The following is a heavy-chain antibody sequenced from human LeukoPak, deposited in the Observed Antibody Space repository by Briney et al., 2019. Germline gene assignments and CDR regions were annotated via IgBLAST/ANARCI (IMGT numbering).Heavy chain of an antibody. J-gene: IGHJ5*02. D-gene: IGHD6-13*01. Sequence: SETLSLTCTVSGGSITSYYWSWIRQPPGKGLEWIGYIYYSGSTNYNPSLKSRVTISVDTSKNQFSLKLSSVTAADTAVYYCARASEQLASYNWFDPWGQGTLVTVSS. CDR2: IYYSGST. CDR1: GGSITSYY. CDR3: ARASEQLASYNWFDP. V-gene: IGHV4-59*01.